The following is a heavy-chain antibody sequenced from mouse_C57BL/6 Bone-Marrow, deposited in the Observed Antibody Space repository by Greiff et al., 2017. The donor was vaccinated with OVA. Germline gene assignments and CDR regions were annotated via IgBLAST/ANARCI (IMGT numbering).Heavy chain of an antibody. CDR2: IDPSDSYT. J-gene: IGHJ2*01. CDR1: GYTFTSYW. Sequence: QVQLKQPGAELVRPGTSVKLSCKASGYTFTSYWMHWVKQRPGQGLEWIGVIDPSDSYTNYNQKLKGKATLTVDTSSSTAYMQLSSLTSEDSAVYYCARKEGFDYWGQGTTRTGSS. V-gene: IGHV1-59*01. CDR3: ARKEGFDY.